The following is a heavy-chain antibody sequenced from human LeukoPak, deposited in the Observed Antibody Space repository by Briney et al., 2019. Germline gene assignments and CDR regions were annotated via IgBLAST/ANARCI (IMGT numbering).Heavy chain of an antibody. V-gene: IGHV1-69*13. J-gene: IGHJ1*01. CDR2: IIPIFGTA. Sequence: ASVKVSCKASGGTFSSYAISWVRQAPGQGLEWMGGIIPIFGTANYAQKFQGRVTITADESTSTAYMELSSLRSEDTAVYYCARDRREYCGGDCQSSGYFQHWGQGTLVTVSS. CDR3: ARDRREYCGGDCQSSGYFQH. CDR1: GGTFSSYA. D-gene: IGHD2-21*02.